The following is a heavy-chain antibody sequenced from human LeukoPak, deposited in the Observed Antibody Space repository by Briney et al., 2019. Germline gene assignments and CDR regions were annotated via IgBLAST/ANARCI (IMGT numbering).Heavy chain of an antibody. CDR2: INWNGGST. CDR1: GFTFDDYG. CDR3: ARSHDYDSSGYYSY. J-gene: IGHJ4*02. Sequence: GGSLRLSCAASGFTFDDYGMSWVRQAPGKGLEWVSGINWNGGSTGYADSVKGQFTISRDNAKNSLYLQMNSLRAEDTALYYCARSHDYDSSGYYSYWGQGTLVTVSS. D-gene: IGHD3-22*01. V-gene: IGHV3-20*04.